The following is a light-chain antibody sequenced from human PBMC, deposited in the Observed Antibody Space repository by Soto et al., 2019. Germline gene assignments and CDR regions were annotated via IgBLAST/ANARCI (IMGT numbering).Light chain of an antibody. Sequence: EIMMTQSPATLSVSPGERATLSCRASQSVSTSYLAWYQQKPGQAPRLLIHGASSRASGIPDRFSGSGSGTDFTLTISRLEPEDFAVYYCQQFGTSPYTFGQGTKVDIK. CDR1: QSVSTSY. CDR2: GAS. J-gene: IGKJ2*01. CDR3: QQFGTSPYT. V-gene: IGKV3-20*01.